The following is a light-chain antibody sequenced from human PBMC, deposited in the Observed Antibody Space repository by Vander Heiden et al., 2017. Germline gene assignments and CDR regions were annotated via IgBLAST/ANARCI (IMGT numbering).Light chain of an antibody. Sequence: QTVVTQEPSFSVSPGGTVTLTCGLSSGSVSTSYYPSWYQQTPGQAPRTLIYSTNTRSSGVPDRFSGSILGNKAALTITGAQADDESDDYCVLYMGSGMWVFGGGTKL. J-gene: IGLJ3*02. CDR1: SGSVSTSYY. V-gene: IGLV8-61*01. CDR3: VLYMGSGMWV. CDR2: STN.